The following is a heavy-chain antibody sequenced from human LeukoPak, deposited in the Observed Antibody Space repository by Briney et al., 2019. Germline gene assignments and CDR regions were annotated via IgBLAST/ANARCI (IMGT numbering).Heavy chain of an antibody. CDR2: IYHSGST. J-gene: IGHJ4*02. D-gene: IGHD1-20*01. Sequence: SETLSLTCAVSGYSISSGYYWGWIRQPPGKGLEWIGSIYHSGSTYYNPSLKSRVTISVDTSKNQFSLKLSSVTAADTAVYYCARQDSGITGTTEFDYWGQGTLVTVSS. V-gene: IGHV4-38-2*01. CDR3: ARQDSGITGTTEFDY. CDR1: GYSISSGYY.